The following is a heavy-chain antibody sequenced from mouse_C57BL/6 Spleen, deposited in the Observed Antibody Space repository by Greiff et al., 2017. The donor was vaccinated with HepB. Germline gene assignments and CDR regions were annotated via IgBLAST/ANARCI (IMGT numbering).Heavy chain of an antibody. D-gene: IGHD1-1*01. V-gene: IGHV5-16*01. Sequence: DVKLVESEGGLVQPGSSMKLSCTASGFTFSDYYMAWVRQVPEKGLEWVANINYDGSSTYYLDSLKSRFIISRDNAKNILYLQMSSLMSEDTATYYCARDRNYYGSSSYAMDYWGQVTSVTVSS. CDR3: ARDRNYYGSSSYAMDY. CDR1: GFTFSDYY. CDR2: INYDGSST. J-gene: IGHJ4*01.